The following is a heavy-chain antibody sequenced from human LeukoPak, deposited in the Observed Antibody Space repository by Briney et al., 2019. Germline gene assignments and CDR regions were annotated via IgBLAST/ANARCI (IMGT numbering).Heavy chain of an antibody. D-gene: IGHD3-10*01. CDR3: ARTSAYGSGGWFDL. J-gene: IGHJ5*02. CDR2: INHSGST. Sequence: PSETLSLTCAVYGGSFSGYYWTWIRQPPGKGLEWIGEINHSGSTNYNPSLKSRVTISVDTSKNQFSLKLSSVTAADTAVYYCARTSAYGSGGWFDLWGQGTLVTVSS. V-gene: IGHV4-34*01. CDR1: GGSFSGYY.